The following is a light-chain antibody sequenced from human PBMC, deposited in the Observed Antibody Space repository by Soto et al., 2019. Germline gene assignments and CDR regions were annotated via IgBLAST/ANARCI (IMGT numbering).Light chain of an antibody. CDR2: DAS. Sequence: ATQLTQSPSSLSASVGDRDSITCRASQGIGSALAWYQLKPGAAPALLIYDASTLESGVPSRFSGSGSGTDFTLTISSLQPEDFATYYCQQSYSTPISFGKGTRLEI. J-gene: IGKJ5*01. CDR3: QQSYSTPIS. V-gene: IGKV1-13*02. CDR1: QGIGSA.